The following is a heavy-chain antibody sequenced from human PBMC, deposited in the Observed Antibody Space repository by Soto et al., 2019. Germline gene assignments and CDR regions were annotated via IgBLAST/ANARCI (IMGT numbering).Heavy chain of an antibody. D-gene: IGHD1-7*01. CDR3: ARDKTGTNWFDP. Sequence: QVQLVQSGAEVKKPGASVKVSCKASGYTFTSYDINWVRQATGQGVEWMGWMNPNSGNTGYAQKVQGRVTMTRNTSISTAYMELSSLRSEDTAVYYCARDKTGTNWFDPWGQGTLVTVSS. CDR1: GYTFTSYD. V-gene: IGHV1-8*01. J-gene: IGHJ5*02. CDR2: MNPNSGNT.